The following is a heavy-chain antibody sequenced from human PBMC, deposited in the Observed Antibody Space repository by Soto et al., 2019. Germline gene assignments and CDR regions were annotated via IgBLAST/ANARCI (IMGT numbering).Heavy chain of an antibody. D-gene: IGHD6-13*01. Sequence: QVQLVQSGAEVKKPGASVKVSCTASGYTFTHYAIHWVRQAPGQRLEWMGFINAGSGNTKYSQTFQGRLTFTKDTSASTAYMDLSSLRSEDTAIYYCARGLAAAGAWGQGTLVTVSS. CDR1: GYTFTHYA. CDR3: ARGLAAAGA. J-gene: IGHJ5*02. CDR2: INAGSGNT. V-gene: IGHV1-3*01.